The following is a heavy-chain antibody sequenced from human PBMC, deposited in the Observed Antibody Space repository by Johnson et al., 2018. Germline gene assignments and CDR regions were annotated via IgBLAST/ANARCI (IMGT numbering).Heavy chain of an antibody. V-gene: IGHV3-9*01. Sequence: VQLVQSGGGLVQPGRSLRLSCAASGFTFDDYAMHWVRQAPGKGLEWVSGISWNSGSIGYADSVKGRLPIPRDNAKNALYLQMNSLRAEDTAVYYCATNYDYGDYADAFDIWGQGTMVTVSS. D-gene: IGHD4-17*01. CDR2: ISWNSGSI. CDR1: GFTFDDYA. CDR3: ATNYDYGDYADAFDI. J-gene: IGHJ3*02.